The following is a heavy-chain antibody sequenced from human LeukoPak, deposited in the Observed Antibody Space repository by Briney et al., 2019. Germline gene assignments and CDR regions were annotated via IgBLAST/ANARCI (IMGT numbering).Heavy chain of an antibody. J-gene: IGHJ5*02. V-gene: IGHV3-74*03. CDR1: EFTFSSYW. CDR3: ARVRVDYYDSSGYYLGWFDP. D-gene: IGHD3-22*01. CDR2: INSDGSST. Sequence: PGGSLRLSCAASEFTFSSYWMHWVRQAPGKGLVWVSRINSDGSSTTNADSVKGRFTISRDNAKNTLYLQMNSLRAEDTAVYYCARVRVDYYDSSGYYLGWFDPWGQGTLVTVSS.